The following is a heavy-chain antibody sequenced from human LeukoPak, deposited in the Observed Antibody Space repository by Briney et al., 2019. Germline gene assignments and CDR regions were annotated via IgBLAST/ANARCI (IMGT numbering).Heavy chain of an antibody. V-gene: IGHV4-39*07. CDR1: GGSISSSLYH. D-gene: IGHD3-22*01. J-gene: IGHJ3*02. Sequence: SETLSLTCTVSGGSISSSLYHWGWIRQSPGKNLEWLGSIYYSGSTYYNPSLKSRVTISVDTSKNQFSLKLSSVTAADTAVYFCARARNYYDSSDYYYEGDAFDIWGQGTMVTVSS. CDR2: IYYSGST. CDR3: ARARNYYDSSDYYYEGDAFDI.